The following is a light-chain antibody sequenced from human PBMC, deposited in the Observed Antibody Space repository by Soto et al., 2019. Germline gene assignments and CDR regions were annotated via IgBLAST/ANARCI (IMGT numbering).Light chain of an antibody. CDR3: SSDAGSLYV. CDR1: SSDVGGYNY. V-gene: IGLV2-8*01. Sequence: QSALTQPPSASGSPGQSVTISCTGTSSDVGGYNYVSWYQQQPGKAPKLMIYEVSKRPSGVPDRFSGSKSGTTASLTVSGLQAEDAADYYRSSDAGSLYVFGAGTKLTVL. J-gene: IGLJ1*01. CDR2: EVS.